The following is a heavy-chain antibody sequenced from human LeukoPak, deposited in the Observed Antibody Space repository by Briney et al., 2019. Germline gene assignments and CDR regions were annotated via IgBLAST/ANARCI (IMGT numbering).Heavy chain of an antibody. CDR3: ARGGFVNYVMVL. CDR2: ISSSGSTI. Sequence: QPGGSLRLSCATSGFTFSSFDVNWVRKAPGKGLEWVSYISSSGSTIYYADSVKGRFTISRDNAKNSLYLQMNSLRAEDTAVYYCARGGFVNYVMVLWGQGTTVTVCS. J-gene: IGHJ6*02. CDR1: GFTFSSFD. V-gene: IGHV3-48*03. D-gene: IGHD3-16*02.